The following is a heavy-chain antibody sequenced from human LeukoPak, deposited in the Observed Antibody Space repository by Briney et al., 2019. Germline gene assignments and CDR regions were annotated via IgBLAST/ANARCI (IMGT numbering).Heavy chain of an antibody. CDR1: GSTFRDYF. V-gene: IGHV3-11*04. J-gene: IGHJ5*02. CDR2: ISSSSSTI. Sequence: GGSLRLSCAASGSTFRDYFMSWIRQAPGKGLEWVSYISSSSSTIYYADSVKGRFTISRDNAKNSLYLQMNSLRAEDTAVYYCARERLLTSNWFDPWGQGTLVTVSS. D-gene: IGHD1-14*01. CDR3: ARERLLTSNWFDP.